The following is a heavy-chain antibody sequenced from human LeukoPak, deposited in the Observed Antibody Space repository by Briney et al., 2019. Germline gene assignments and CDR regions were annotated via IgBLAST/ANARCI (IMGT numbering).Heavy chain of an antibody. CDR2: IHYSGNK. CDR3: ARGSEWTHYFDY. J-gene: IGHJ4*02. Sequence: PSETLSLTCTVSGGSISSSYWSWIRQPPGKGLEWIGYIHYSGNKNYTPTLRNRLTMSVDTSKNQFSLKLSSVTATDTAVYYCARGSEWTHYFDYWGQGTLVTVSS. V-gene: IGHV4-59*08. D-gene: IGHD3-3*01. CDR1: GGSISSSY.